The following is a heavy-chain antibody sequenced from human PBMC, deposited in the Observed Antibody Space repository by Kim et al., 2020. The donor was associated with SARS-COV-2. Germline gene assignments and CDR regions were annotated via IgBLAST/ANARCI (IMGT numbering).Heavy chain of an antibody. J-gene: IGHJ5*02. CDR3: ARTKLVLTLTPNWFDP. CDR2: IYPGDSDT. V-gene: IGHV5-51*01. D-gene: IGHD6-13*01. CDR1: GYSFTSYW. Sequence: GESLKISCKGSGYSFTSYWIGWVRQMPGKGLEWMGIIYPGDSDTRYSPSFQGQVTISADKSISTAYLQWSSLKASDTAMYYCARTKLVLTLTPNWFDPWGQGTLVTVSS.